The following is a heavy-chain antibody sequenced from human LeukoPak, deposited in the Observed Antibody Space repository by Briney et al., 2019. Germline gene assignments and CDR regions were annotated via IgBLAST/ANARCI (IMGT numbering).Heavy chain of an antibody. V-gene: IGHV4-39*07. CDR1: GGSISSSSYY. CDR3: ARVLSHDFWSGWNWFDP. CDR2: IYYSGST. D-gene: IGHD3-3*01. J-gene: IGHJ5*02. Sequence: SETLSLTCTVSGGSISSSSYYWGWIRQPPGKGLEWIGSIYYSGSTDYNPSLKSRVTISVDTSKNQFSLKLSSVTAADTAVYYCARVLSHDFWSGWNWFDPWGQGTLVTVSS.